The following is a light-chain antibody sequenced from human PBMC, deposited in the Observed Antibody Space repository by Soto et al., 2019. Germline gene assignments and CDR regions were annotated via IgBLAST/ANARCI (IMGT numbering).Light chain of an antibody. CDR3: AAWDDSLNGRV. J-gene: IGLJ3*02. V-gene: IGLV1-44*01. CDR2: SNN. Sequence: QSVLTQPPSASGTPGQRVTISCSGSSSNIESNTVNWYQQLPETAPKLLIYSNNERPSGVPDRFSGSKSGTSASLAISGLQSEDEADYYYAAWDDSLNGRVFGGGTKLTVL. CDR1: SSNIESNT.